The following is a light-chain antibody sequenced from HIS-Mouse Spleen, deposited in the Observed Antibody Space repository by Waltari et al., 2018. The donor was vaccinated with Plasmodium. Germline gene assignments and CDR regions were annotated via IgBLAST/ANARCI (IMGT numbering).Light chain of an antibody. CDR2: AAS. J-gene: IGKJ3*01. CDR3: QQSYSTPPFT. V-gene: IGKV1-39*01. Sequence: DIQMTQSPSSLSASVGARVTITCRASQSISSYLNWYQQKPGKAPKLLIYAASSLQSGVPSRFSGSGSGTDFTLNISSLQPEDFATYYCQQSYSTPPFTFGPGTKVDIK. CDR1: QSISSY.